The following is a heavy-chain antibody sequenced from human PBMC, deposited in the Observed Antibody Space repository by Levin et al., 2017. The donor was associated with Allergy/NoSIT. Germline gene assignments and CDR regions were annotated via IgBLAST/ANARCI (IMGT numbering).Heavy chain of an antibody. CDR1: GYTFTSYD. D-gene: IGHD2-2*01. CDR3: ARVSVPAATLFDP. V-gene: IGHV1-8*01. CDR2: MNPNSGNT. Sequence: PGGSLRLSCKASGYTFTSYDINWVRQATGQGLEWMGWMNPNSGNTGYAQKFQGRVTMTRNTSISTAYMELSSLRSEDTAVYYCARVSVPAATLFDPWGQGTLVTVSS. J-gene: IGHJ5*02.